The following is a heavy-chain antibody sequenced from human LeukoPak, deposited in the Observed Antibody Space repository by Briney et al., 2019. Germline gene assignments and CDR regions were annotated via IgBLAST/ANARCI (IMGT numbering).Heavy chain of an antibody. D-gene: IGHD2-15*01. CDR1: GFTFRSYG. V-gene: IGHV3-30*03. CDR3: AREAAWGQWYFDY. CDR2: VADDGNHK. Sequence: PGGSLRLSCAASGFTFRSYGVHWVRQAPGKGLEWVAVVADDGNHKVYADSAKGRFTIYRDNSKNTLYLQMDSLRAEDTAVYYCAREAAWGQWYFDYWGQGTLVTVSS. J-gene: IGHJ4*02.